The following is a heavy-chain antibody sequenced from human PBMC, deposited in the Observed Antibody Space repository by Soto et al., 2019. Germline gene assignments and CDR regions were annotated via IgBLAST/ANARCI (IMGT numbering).Heavy chain of an antibody. CDR3: AKGGGGLAAAAVRPLGTSDC. J-gene: IGHJ4*02. CDR2: ISGSGGTT. D-gene: IGHD6-13*01. CDR1: GFTFSNYA. Sequence: EVQLLESGGGLVQPGGSLRLSCAASGFTFSNYAMTWVRQAPGKGLEWVSAISGSGGTTYYADSVKGRFTISRDNSKNTLHLQMNSLRVEDTALYYCAKGGGGLAAAAVRPLGTSDCWGQGTLVAVSS. V-gene: IGHV3-23*01.